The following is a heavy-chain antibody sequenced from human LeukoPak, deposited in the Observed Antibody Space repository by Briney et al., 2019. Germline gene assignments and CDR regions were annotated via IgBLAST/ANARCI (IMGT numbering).Heavy chain of an antibody. J-gene: IGHJ6*02. V-gene: IGHV3-9*01. CDR3: AKGRGAATTYGMNV. Sequence: GRSLRLSCAASGFKFDDYGMHWVRQAPGKGLEWVSSIPWTNAGVGYADSVKGRCTTSRDNAKNSLYLELRSLRAEDTAVYYCAKGRGAATTYGMNVWGQGTTVIVSS. CDR2: IPWTNAGV. D-gene: IGHD2-15*01. CDR1: GFKFDDYG.